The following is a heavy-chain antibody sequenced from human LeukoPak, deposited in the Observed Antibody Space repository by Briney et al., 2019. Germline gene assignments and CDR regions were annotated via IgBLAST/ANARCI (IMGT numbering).Heavy chain of an antibody. Sequence: SVKVSCKASGGTFNNFLISWVRQAPGQGLEWMGGIIPIFRSVHYAQKFQGRVTITADESTSTAYMELSSLRSEDTAVYYCASCGGSYSSYYFDYWGQGTLVTVSS. D-gene: IGHD1-26*01. CDR3: ASCGGSYSSYYFDY. J-gene: IGHJ4*02. CDR1: GGTFNNFL. V-gene: IGHV1-69*13. CDR2: IIPIFRSV.